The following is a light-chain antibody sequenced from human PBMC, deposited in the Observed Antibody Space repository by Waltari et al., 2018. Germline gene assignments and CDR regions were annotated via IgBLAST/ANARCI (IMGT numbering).Light chain of an antibody. V-gene: IGLV2-14*03. J-gene: IGLJ1*01. Sequence: QSALTQPASVSGSPGQSITISCTGTSSDIGFYDYVPWYQQLPGKAPTLLIYHVTNRPSGVSDRFSASKSGNAASLTISGLQGEDEADYYCSSFSRRANIVFGTGTKVTVL. CDR3: SSFSRRANIV. CDR2: HVT. CDR1: SSDIGFYDY.